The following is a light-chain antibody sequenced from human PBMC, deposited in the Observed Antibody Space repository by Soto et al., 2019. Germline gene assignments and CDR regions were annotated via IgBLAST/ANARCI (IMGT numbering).Light chain of an antibody. CDR2: DVS. CDR3: SSYTSATTYV. CDR1: SSDVGAYNY. V-gene: IGLV2-14*01. Sequence: QSVLTQPASVSGSPGQSITISCTGTSSDVGAYNYDSWYQQYSGEAPKVIIYDVSHRPAGVSNRFSGSKSGNTASLTISGLQTQDEADYYCSSYTSATTYVFGTGTKLTVL. J-gene: IGLJ1*01.